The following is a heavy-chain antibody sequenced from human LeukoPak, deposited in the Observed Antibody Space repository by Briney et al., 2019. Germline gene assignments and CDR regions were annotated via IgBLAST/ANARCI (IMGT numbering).Heavy chain of an antibody. V-gene: IGHV3-11*04. CDR2: ISSSGSTI. J-gene: IGHJ5*02. D-gene: IGHD2-15*01. Sequence: GGSLRLSCAASGFTFSDYYMSWIRQAPGKGLEWVSYISSSGSTIYYADSVKGRFTISRGNAKNSLYLQMNSLRAEDTAVYYCARVSGYCSGGSCYFWFDPWGQGTLVTVSS. CDR1: GFTFSDYY. CDR3: ARVSGYCSGGSCYFWFDP.